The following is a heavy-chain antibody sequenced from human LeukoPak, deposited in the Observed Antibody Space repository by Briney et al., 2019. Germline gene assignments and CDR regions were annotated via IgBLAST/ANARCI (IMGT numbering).Heavy chain of an antibody. D-gene: IGHD3-22*01. Sequence: GGSLRLSCAASGFTFDDYGMSWVRQAPGKGLEWVSGINWNGGSTGYADSVKGRFTISRDNAKNSLYLQMNSLRAEDTALYYWARGTPLADYYDSSGYSFFEYWGQGTLVTVSS. J-gene: IGHJ4*02. CDR3: ARGTPLADYYDSSGYSFFEY. V-gene: IGHV3-20*04. CDR2: INWNGGST. CDR1: GFTFDDYG.